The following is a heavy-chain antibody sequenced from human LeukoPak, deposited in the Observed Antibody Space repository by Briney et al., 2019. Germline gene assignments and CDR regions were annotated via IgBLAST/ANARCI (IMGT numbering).Heavy chain of an antibody. V-gene: IGHV1-2*02. Sequence: EASVKVSCKASGYTFTGYYMHWVRQAPGQGLEWMGWINPNSGGTNYAQKLQGRVTMTTDTSTSTAYMELRSLRSDDTAVYYCARDRRQWLVLVDYYYYGMDVWGQGTTVTVSS. CDR1: GYTFTGYY. CDR3: ARDRRQWLVLVDYYYYGMDV. D-gene: IGHD6-19*01. J-gene: IGHJ6*02. CDR2: INPNSGGT.